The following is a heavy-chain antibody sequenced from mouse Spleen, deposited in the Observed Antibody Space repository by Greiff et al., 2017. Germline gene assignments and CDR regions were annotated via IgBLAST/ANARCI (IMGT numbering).Heavy chain of an antibody. CDR3: ARRDGYYDYAMDY. D-gene: IGHD2-3*01. V-gene: IGHV1-18*01. CDR1: GYTFTDYN. J-gene: IGHJ4*01. CDR2: INPNNGGT. Sequence: EVKLQESGPELVKPGASMKISCKASGYTFTDYNMDWVKQSHGKSLEWIGDINPNNGGTIYNQKFKGKATLTVDKSSSTAYMELRSLTSEDTAVYYCARRDGYYDYAMDYWGQGTSVTVSS.